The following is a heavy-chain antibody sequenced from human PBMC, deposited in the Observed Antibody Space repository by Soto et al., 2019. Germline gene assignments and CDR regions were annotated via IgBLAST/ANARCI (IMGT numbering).Heavy chain of an antibody. D-gene: IGHD6-6*01. CDR2: IYHSGST. CDR3: ARVGSSSSAY. CDR1: GYSISSGYY. V-gene: IGHV4-38-2*01. Sequence: SETLSLTFAVSGYSISSGYYWGWIRQPPGKGLEWIGSIYHSGSTYYNPSLKSRVTISVDTSKNQFSLKLSSVTAADTAVYYCARVGSSSSAYWGQGTLVTVSS. J-gene: IGHJ4*02.